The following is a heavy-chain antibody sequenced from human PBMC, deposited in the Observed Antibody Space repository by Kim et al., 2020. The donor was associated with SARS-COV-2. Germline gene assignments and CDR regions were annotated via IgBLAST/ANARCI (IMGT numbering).Heavy chain of an antibody. CDR1: GGSISSSSYY. V-gene: IGHV4-39*01. CDR3: ARTHRGPYYDFWSGYLGAFDI. J-gene: IGHJ3*02. Sequence: SETLSLTCTVSGGSISSSSYYWGWIRQPPGKGLEWIGSIYYSGSTYYNPSLKSRVTISVDTSKNQFSLKLSSVTAADTAVYYCARTHRGPYYDFWSGYLGAFDIWGQGTMVTVSS. D-gene: IGHD3-3*01. CDR2: IYYSGST.